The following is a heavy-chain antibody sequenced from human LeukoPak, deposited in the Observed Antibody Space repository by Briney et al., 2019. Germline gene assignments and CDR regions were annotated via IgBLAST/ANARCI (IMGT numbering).Heavy chain of an antibody. CDR1: GFTFSSYS. V-gene: IGHV3-21*06. CDR2: ISSSSTYL. J-gene: IGHJ6*04. Sequence: GGSLRLSCSASGFTFSSYSMNWIRQAPGKGLEWVSSISSSSTYLYYADSVKGRFTISRDNAKNSLYLQMNSLRAEDTAVYYCARDPLFFFTQTTAYDMDVWGKGTTVTVSS. D-gene: IGHD1-1*01. CDR3: ARDPLFFFTQTTAYDMDV.